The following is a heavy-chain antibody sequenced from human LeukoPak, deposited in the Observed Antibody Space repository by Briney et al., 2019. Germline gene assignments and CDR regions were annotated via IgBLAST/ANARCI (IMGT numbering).Heavy chain of an antibody. CDR2: ISYDGSNE. D-gene: IGHD6-6*01. V-gene: IGHV3-30-3*01. CDR1: GFTFSTYA. Sequence: GGSLRLSCAASGFTFSTYAMHWVRQAPGKGLEWVAVISYDGSNEYYADSVKGRFTISRDNSKNTLYLQMNSLRAEDTAVYYCARAGGEFYSSSAYFDYWGQGTLVTVSS. CDR3: ARAGGEFYSSSAYFDY. J-gene: IGHJ4*02.